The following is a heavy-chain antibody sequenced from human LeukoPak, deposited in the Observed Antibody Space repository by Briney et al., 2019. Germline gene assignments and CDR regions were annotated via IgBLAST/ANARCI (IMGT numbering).Heavy chain of an antibody. CDR1: GGSINSGDYY. V-gene: IGHV4-61*02. Sequence: SQTLSLTCSVSGGSINSGDYYWNWIRQPAGKGLEWIGRIYTSGSANYNPSLKSRVTISVDTSKNQFSLKLSSVTAADTAVYYCARHAADLKSYSNGLDYWGQGTLVTVSS. CDR3: ARHAADLKSYSNGLDY. J-gene: IGHJ4*02. D-gene: IGHD4-11*01. CDR2: IYTSGSA.